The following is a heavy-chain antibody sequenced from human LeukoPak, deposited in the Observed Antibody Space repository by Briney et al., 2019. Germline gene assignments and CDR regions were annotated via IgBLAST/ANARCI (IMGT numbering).Heavy chain of an antibody. CDR2: INPSGGST. CDR1: GYTFTSYY. CDR3: ARGHQWLVNGDWFDP. V-gene: IGHV1-46*01. J-gene: IGHJ5*02. D-gene: IGHD6-19*01. Sequence: ASVKVSCKASGYTFTSYYMHWVRQAPGQGLEWMGIINPSGGSTSYAQKYQGRVTMTRDTSTSTVYMELSSLRSEDTAVYYCARGHQWLVNGDWFDPWGQGTLVTVSS.